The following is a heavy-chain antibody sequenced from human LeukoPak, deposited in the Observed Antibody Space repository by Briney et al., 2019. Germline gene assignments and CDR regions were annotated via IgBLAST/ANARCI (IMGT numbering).Heavy chain of an antibody. D-gene: IGHD2-2*01. Sequence: GRSLRLSCAASGFIFSSYAMHWVRQAPGKGLEWVAVISYDGSNKYYADSVKGRFTISRDNSKNTLYLQMNSLRAEDTAVYYCARERLYCSSTSCYSGGFDYWGQGTLVTVSS. CDR2: ISYDGSNK. CDR3: ARERLYCSSTSCYSGGFDY. V-gene: IGHV3-30*04. J-gene: IGHJ4*02. CDR1: GFIFSSYA.